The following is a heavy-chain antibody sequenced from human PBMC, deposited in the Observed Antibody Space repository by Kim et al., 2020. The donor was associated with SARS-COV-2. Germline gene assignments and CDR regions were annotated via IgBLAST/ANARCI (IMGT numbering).Heavy chain of an antibody. CDR3: ARGSLVRGVIISPLGY. CDR1: GYTFTGYY. J-gene: IGHJ4*02. CDR2: INPNSGGT. V-gene: IGHV1-2*06. D-gene: IGHD3-10*01. Sequence: ASVKVSCKASGYTFTGYYMHWVRQAPGQGLEWMGRINPNSGGTNYAQKFQGRVTMTRDTSISTAYMELSRLRSDDTAVYYCARGSLVRGVIISPLGYWGQGTLVTVSS.